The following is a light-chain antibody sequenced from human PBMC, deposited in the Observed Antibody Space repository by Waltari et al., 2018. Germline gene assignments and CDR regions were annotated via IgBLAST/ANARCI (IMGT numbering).Light chain of an antibody. J-gene: IGKJ2*01. CDR3: QQYNNWPWT. V-gene: IGKV3-15*01. Sequence: EIVMTQSPATLSVSPGGRATLSCRASQSVSSNLAWYQQKPGQAPRLLIYGASTRAPGIPARFSGSGSGTEFTLTISSLQSEDFAVYYCQQYNNWPWTFGQGTKLEIK. CDR2: GAS. CDR1: QSVSSN.